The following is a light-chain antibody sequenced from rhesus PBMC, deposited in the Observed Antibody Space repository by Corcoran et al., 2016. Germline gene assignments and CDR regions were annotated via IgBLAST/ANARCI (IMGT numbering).Light chain of an antibody. CDR1: QSVTNY. CDR3: QKYSNSPFT. Sequence: QVMLTQSPATLSLSPGERATLSCRASQSVTNYLAWYQQKPGQAHRLLIYDASSRAAGVPDRFSGSGCGKEVTLTISSVEPEDFAVYYCQKYSNSPFTVGPGTKLDIK. J-gene: IGKJ3*01. CDR2: DAS. V-gene: IGKV3-53*01.